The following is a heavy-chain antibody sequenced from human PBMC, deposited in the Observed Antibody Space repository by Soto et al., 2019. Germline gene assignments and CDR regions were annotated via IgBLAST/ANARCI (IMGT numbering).Heavy chain of an antibody. CDR2: IYYSGST. D-gene: IGHD4-17*01. J-gene: IGHJ5*02. V-gene: IGHV4-59*01. CDR1: GGSISSYY. Sequence: SETLSLTCTVSGGSISSYYWSWIRQPPGKGLEWIGYIYYSGSTNYNPSLKSRVTISVDTSKNQFSLKLSSVTAADTAVYSCARAGPDYGGNWFDPWGQGTLVTVSS. CDR3: ARAGPDYGGNWFDP.